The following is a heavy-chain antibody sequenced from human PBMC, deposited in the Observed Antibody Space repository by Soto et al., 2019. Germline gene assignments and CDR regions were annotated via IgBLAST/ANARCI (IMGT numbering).Heavy chain of an antibody. V-gene: IGHV4-34*01. J-gene: IGHJ4*02. Sequence: SETLSLTCAVYGGSFSGYYWSWIRQPPGKGLEWIGEINHSGSTNYNPSLKSRVTISVDTSKNQFSLKLSAVTAADTAVDYCARAYSGSFTSGFDYWGQGTLVTVSS. CDR1: GGSFSGYY. CDR3: ARAYSGSFTSGFDY. CDR2: INHSGST. D-gene: IGHD1-26*01.